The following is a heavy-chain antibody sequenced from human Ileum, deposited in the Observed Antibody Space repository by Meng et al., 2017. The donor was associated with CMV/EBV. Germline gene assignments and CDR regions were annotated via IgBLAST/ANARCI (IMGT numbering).Heavy chain of an antibody. CDR1: GFTFSSYS. CDR2: ISISSTSI. J-gene: IGHJ4*02. D-gene: IGHD3-10*01. CDR3: ATRGGEGFGEASY. V-gene: IGHV3-21*01. Sequence: GESLKISCAASGFTFSSYSMNWVRQAPGKGLEWGSCISISSTSIYYADSVKGRFTIARDNAKNPLYQQRNSLRAEDTAVYYCATRGGEGFGEASYWGQGTLVTVSS.